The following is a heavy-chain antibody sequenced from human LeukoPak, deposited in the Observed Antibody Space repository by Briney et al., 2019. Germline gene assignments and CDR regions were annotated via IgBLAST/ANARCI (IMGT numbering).Heavy chain of an antibody. CDR3: ARDRVYMVATFIDY. Sequence: GASVKVSCKASGYTFTSYYMHWVRQAPGLGLEGMGIINPSGGSTSYGQKFQGRVTMTGDMSTSTVYMELSSLRSEDTAVYYCARDRVYMVATFIDYWGQGTLVTVSS. CDR1: GYTFTSYY. J-gene: IGHJ4*02. V-gene: IGHV1-46*01. D-gene: IGHD5-12*01. CDR2: INPSGGST.